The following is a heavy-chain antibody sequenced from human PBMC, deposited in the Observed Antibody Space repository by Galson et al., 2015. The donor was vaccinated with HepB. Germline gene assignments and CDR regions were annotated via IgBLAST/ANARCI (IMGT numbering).Heavy chain of an antibody. D-gene: IGHD1-26*01. Sequence: SLRLSCAASGFTFSSYSMNWVRQAPGKGLEWVSSISSSSSYIYYADSVKGRFTISRDNAKNSLYLQMNSLRAEDTAVYYCARDRPRESGSYHGDYWGQGTLVTVSS. V-gene: IGHV3-21*01. CDR2: ISSSSSYI. CDR1: GFTFSSYS. J-gene: IGHJ4*02. CDR3: ARDRPRESGSYHGDY.